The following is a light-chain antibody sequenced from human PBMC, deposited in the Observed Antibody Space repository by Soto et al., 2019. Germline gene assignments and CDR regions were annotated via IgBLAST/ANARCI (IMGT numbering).Light chain of an antibody. V-gene: IGLV9-49*03. CDR1: SGYSNYK. J-gene: IGLJ1*01. CDR3: GADHGSGSNFVYV. CDR2: VGTGGIVG. Sequence: QLVLTQPPSASASLGASVTLTCTLSSGYSNYKVDWYQQRPGKGPRFVMRVGTGGIVGSKGDGIPDRFSVLGSGLKHYLTIKNIQEEDESDYYCGADHGSGSNFVYVFGTGTKVTVL.